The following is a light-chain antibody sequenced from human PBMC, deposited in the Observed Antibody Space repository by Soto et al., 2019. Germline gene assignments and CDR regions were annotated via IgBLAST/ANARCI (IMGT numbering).Light chain of an antibody. J-gene: IGKJ1*01. CDR2: DAS. Sequence: DIQMTQSPSTLSASVGDRVTITCRASQSISSWLAWYQQKPGKAPKLLIYDASSLESGVPSRFSGGGSGTEFTLTISSLQPDDFATYYCQQYNPYSPWTFGQGTKVDIK. CDR1: QSISSW. CDR3: QQYNPYSPWT. V-gene: IGKV1-5*01.